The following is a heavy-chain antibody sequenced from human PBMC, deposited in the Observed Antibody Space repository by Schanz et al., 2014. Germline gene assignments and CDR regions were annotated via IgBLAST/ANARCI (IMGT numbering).Heavy chain of an antibody. J-gene: IGHJ4*02. V-gene: IGHV3-7*05. Sequence: EEQLVESGGGLVQPGGSLRLSCAASGFSFSTYWMSWVRQAPGKGLEWVANIKRDGSEKNYLDSVKGRFTISRDNSKNALYLQMNSRRAEDTAVYYCANNWNLGYWGQGTLVAVSS. D-gene: IGHD1-20*01. CDR1: GFSFSTYW. CDR2: IKRDGSEK. CDR3: ANNWNLGY.